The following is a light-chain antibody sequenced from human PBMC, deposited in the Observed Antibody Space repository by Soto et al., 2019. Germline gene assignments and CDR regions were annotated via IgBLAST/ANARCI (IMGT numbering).Light chain of an antibody. Sequence: QSVLTQPPSVSGAPGQRVTISCTGSSSNIGAGYDVHWYLQLPGAAPKLLIYVNSNRPSGVPDRFSGSKSGTSASLAITGLQAEDEADYYCQSYDSSLSGSVFGGGTKLTVL. CDR2: VNS. J-gene: IGLJ2*01. V-gene: IGLV1-40*01. CDR3: QSYDSSLSGSV. CDR1: SSNIGAGYD.